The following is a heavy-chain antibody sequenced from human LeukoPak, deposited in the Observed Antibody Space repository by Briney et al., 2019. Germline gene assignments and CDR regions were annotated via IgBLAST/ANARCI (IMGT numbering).Heavy chain of an antibody. CDR3: ARVGYRYSINDWSRIGLGAYPTKYYYYMDV. D-gene: IGHD5-18*01. J-gene: IGHJ6*03. CDR1: GGSFSDYS. CDR2: INPSGGT. Sequence: SETLSLTCAVYGGSFSDYSWSWIRQPPGKGLELIGEINPSGGTNHNPSLMSRVTMSVDSSKNQVSLRVSSVTAADTAVYYCARVGYRYSINDWSRIGLGAYPTKYYYYMDVWGKGTTVTVSS. V-gene: IGHV4-34*01.